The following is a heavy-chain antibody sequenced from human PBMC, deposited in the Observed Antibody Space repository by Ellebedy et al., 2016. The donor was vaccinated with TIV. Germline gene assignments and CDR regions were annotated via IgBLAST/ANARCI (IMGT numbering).Heavy chain of an antibody. V-gene: IGHV3-7*01. J-gene: IGHJ5*02. CDR2: IYQDGGVQ. Sequence: PGGSLRLSCAASGFSFRSYWMSWVRQAPGKGLEWVANIYQDGGVQYYVDSVKGRFTISRDNADNSLFLQMNSLRAADTAVYYCARRGSYGDYAVQINSWFDTWGQGTLVTV. CDR3: ARRGSYGDYAVQINSWFDT. CDR1: GFSFRSYW. D-gene: IGHD4-17*01.